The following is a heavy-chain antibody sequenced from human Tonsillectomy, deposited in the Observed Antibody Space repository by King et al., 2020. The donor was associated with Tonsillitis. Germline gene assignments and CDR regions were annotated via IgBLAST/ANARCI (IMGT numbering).Heavy chain of an antibody. CDR2: INHSGGT. CDR3: ASANFDI. J-gene: IGHJ3*02. Sequence: VQLQQWGAGLLKPSETLSLTCAVYGGSFSDYYRSWIRQPPGKGLEWIGEINHSGGTSYNPSLKSRAFISVDTSQNQFSLRLSSVTAADTAAYYCASANFDIWGQGTMVTVSS. V-gene: IGHV4-34*01. CDR1: GGSFSDYY.